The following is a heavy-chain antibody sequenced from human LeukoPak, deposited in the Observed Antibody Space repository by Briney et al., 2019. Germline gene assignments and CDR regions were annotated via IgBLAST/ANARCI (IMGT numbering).Heavy chain of an antibody. CDR1: GGSISSYC. J-gene: IGHJ4*02. CDR2: IYYSGST. Sequence: SETLSLTCTVSGGSISSYCWSWIRQPPGEGLEWIGYIYYSGSTNYNPSLKSRVTISVDTSKNQFSLKLSSVTAADTAVYYCARARPDCTNGVCSPFDYWGQGTLVTVSS. V-gene: IGHV4-59*01. D-gene: IGHD2-8*01. CDR3: ARARPDCTNGVCSPFDY.